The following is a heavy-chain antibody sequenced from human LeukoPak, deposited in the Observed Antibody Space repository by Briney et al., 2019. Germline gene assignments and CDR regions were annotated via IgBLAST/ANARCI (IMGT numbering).Heavy chain of an antibody. J-gene: IGHJ5*02. CDR1: GYTFTSYG. D-gene: IGHD2-15*01. CDR3: ARLVAPVPLWFDP. CDR2: INPNSGAT. Sequence: ASVKVSCKASGYTFTSYGISWVRQAPGQGLEWMGWINPNSGATNYAQKFQGRVTMTRDTSISTAYMELSRLTSDDTAVYYCARLVAPVPLWFDPWGQGTLVTVSS. V-gene: IGHV1-2*02.